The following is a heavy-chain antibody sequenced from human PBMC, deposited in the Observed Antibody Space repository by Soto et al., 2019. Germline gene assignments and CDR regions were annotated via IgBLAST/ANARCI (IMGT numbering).Heavy chain of an antibody. CDR1: GFTFNKHD. V-gene: IGHV3-23*01. J-gene: IGHJ3*02. CDR2: IIGSGNII. CDR3: VTAMSSSACDFDI. Sequence: GSLGLSCATCGFTFNKHDKSLVRHASGRGVEWVSSIIGSGNIIHYADSVEGPLTISRDNSKKQLYMKMRRLRAEDTAVYYCVTAMSSSACDFDIWG. D-gene: IGHD6-13*01.